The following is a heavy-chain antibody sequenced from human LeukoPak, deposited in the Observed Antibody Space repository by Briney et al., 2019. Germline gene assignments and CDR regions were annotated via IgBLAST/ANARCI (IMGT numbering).Heavy chain of an antibody. CDR1: GFTFSSYG. CDR3: AKGEAVVPY. V-gene: IGHV3-30*18. CDR2: ISYDGSNK. Sequence: PGRSLRLSCAASGFTFSSYGMHWVRQAPGKGLEWVAVISYDGSNKYYADSVKGRFTISRDNSKNTLYLQMNSLRAEDTAVYYCAKGEAVVPYWGQGTLVTVSS. D-gene: IGHD6-19*01. J-gene: IGHJ4*02.